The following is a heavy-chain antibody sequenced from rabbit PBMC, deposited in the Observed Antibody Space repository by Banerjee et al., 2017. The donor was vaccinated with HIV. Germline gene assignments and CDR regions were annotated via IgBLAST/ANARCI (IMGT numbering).Heavy chain of an antibody. V-gene: IGHV1S45*01. CDR1: GFTLSSYW. J-gene: IGHJ4*01. CDR2: INTSSGNA. D-gene: IGHD1-1*01. CDR3: ARDGASGYNFNL. Sequence: QEQLVESGGGLVQPEGSLTLTCKASGFTLSSYWMWWVRQAPGKGLEWIACINTSSGNAVYANWAKGRFTISKTSSTTVTLQMTSLTAADTATYFCARDGASGYNFNLWGQGTLVTVS.